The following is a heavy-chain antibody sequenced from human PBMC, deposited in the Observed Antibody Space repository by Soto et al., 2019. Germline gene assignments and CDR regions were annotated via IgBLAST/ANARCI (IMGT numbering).Heavy chain of an antibody. V-gene: IGHV4-39*01. Sequence: SETLSLTCTVSGGSISSSSYYWGWIRQPPGKGLEWIGSIYYSGSTYYNPSLKSRVTISVDTSKNQFSLKLSSVTAADTAVYYCARDCLRGSAVAGLDYWGQGTLVTVSS. CDR2: IYYSGST. J-gene: IGHJ4*02. D-gene: IGHD6-19*01. CDR1: GGSISSSSYY. CDR3: ARDCLRGSAVAGLDY.